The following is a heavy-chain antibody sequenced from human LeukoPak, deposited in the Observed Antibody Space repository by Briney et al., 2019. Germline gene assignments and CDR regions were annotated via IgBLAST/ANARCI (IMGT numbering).Heavy chain of an antibody. J-gene: IGHJ4*02. CDR3: RIAAAGNIDY. Sequence: ASVKVSCKVSGYTLTELSMHWVRQAPGKGLEWMGGFDPEDGETIYAQKFQGRVTMTEDTSTGTAYMELSSLRSEDTAVYYCRIAAAGNIDYWGQGTLVTVSS. CDR2: FDPEDGET. CDR1: GYTLTELS. V-gene: IGHV1-24*01. D-gene: IGHD6-13*01.